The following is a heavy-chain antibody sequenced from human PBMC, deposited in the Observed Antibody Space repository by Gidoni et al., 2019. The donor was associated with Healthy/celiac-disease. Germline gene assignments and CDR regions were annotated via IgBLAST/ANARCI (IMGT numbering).Heavy chain of an antibody. CDR1: VFTVSSTY. Sequence: EVQLVETGGGLIQPGGQLRLSCAASVFTVSSTYMRWVRQAPGKGLELVSVVASGGSTYYADSVKGRFTISRDNSKNTLYLQMHSLRAEDTAVYYCARDFWPRLDGSGLVGMDVWGQGTTVTVSS. CDR2: VASGGST. J-gene: IGHJ6*02. D-gene: IGHD3-10*01. CDR3: ARDFWPRLDGSGLVGMDV. V-gene: IGHV3-53*02.